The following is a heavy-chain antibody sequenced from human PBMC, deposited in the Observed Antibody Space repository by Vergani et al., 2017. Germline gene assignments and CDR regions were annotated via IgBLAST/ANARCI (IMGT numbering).Heavy chain of an antibody. CDR2: IYSTGST. D-gene: IGHD6-25*01. CDR1: GGSFNTYY. V-gene: IGHV4-59*13. J-gene: IGHJ6*02. CDR3: ARVMYRDEASAGYRLEGMDI. Sequence: QVQLEESGPGLVKPSETLSLTCTVSGGSFNTYYWSWIRQSPGKGLEWIGYIYSTGSTNYNPSLNSRVTMSVDTSKNQFSLKLGSVTAADTAVYFCARVMYRDEASAGYRLEGMDIWGQGTTVTISS.